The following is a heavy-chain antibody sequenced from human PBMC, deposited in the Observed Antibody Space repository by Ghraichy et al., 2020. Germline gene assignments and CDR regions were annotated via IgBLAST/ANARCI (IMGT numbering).Heavy chain of an antibody. Sequence: GSLSLTCSVSGGSIGTLYWSWIRQPPGKPLEWIGHVYYSGSTNYNPSLKSRVTISVDTSRNEFSLRVNSVTGADTAIYYCATNSSSSVGFDIWGQGTKVTISS. V-gene: IGHV4-59*11. CDR3: ATNSSSSVGFDI. J-gene: IGHJ3*02. CDR2: VYYSGST. CDR1: GGSIGTLY. D-gene: IGHD6-6*01.